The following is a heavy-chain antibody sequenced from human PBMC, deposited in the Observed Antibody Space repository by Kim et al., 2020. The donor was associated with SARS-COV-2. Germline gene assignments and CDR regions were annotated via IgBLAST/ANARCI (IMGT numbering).Heavy chain of an antibody. CDR3: ARDVHYDFWSGYLYYFDY. J-gene: IGHJ4*02. CDR2: ISSYSSYI. V-gene: IGHV3-21*01. CDR1: GFTFSSYS. D-gene: IGHD3-3*01. Sequence: GGSLRLSCAASGFTFSSYSMNWVRQAPGKGLEWVSSISSYSSYIYYADSVKGRFTISRDNAKNSLYLQMNSLRAADTAVYYCARDVHYDFWSGYLYYFDYGGQGTLATVPS.